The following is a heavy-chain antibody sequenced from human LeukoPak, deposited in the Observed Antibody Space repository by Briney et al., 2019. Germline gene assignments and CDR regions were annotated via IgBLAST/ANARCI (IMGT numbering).Heavy chain of an antibody. CDR3: ARDYDFWSGRDY. J-gene: IGHJ4*02. V-gene: IGHV1-18*01. Sequence: ASVKVSCKASGYTFTSYGISWVRQAPGQGLEWMGWISAYNGNTNYAQKFQGRVTMTRDTSISTAYMEPSRLRSDDTAVYYCARDYDFWSGRDYWGQGTLVTVSS. D-gene: IGHD3-3*01. CDR1: GYTFTSYG. CDR2: ISAYNGNT.